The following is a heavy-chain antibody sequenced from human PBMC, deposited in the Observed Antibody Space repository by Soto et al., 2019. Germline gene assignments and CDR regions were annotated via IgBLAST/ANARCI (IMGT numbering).Heavy chain of an antibody. CDR1: GGSVNSGNYY. J-gene: IGHJ3*02. CDR2: MSHSGGT. Sequence: QVQLQQWGAGLLKPSETLSLTCAVFGGSVNSGNYYWSWIRQPPGKGLEWIGEMSHSGGTHFNPSLTRRVTTSVDTSETQFSLKMSSVTAAATALYYCARVERGTATTVVDAFDIWGPGTMVTVSS. V-gene: IGHV4-34*01. CDR3: ARVERGTATTVVDAFDI. D-gene: IGHD1-1*01.